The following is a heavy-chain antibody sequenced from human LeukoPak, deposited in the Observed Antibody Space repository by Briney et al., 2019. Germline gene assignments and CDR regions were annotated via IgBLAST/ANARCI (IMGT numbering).Heavy chain of an antibody. J-gene: IGHJ4*02. Sequence: GGSLRLSCAASGFTFSSYAMSWVRQAPGKGLEWVSAISGSGGSTYYADSVKGRFTISRDNSKNTLYLQMNSLRAEDTAVYYCAKSMTYCSGGSCYLRSSSYFDYWGQGTLVTVPS. CDR3: AKSMTYCSGGSCYLRSSSYFDY. V-gene: IGHV3-23*01. CDR1: GFTFSSYA. D-gene: IGHD2-15*01. CDR2: ISGSGGST.